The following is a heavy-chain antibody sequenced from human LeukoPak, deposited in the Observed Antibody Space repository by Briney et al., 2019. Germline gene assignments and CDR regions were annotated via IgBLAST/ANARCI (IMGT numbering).Heavy chain of an antibody. D-gene: IGHD3-22*01. CDR2: IYSGGST. CDR1: GFTFSNYA. J-gene: IGHJ4*02. Sequence: GGSLRLSCAASGFTFSNYAMSWVRQAPGKGPEWVAVIYSGGSTNYADSVKGRFTISRDNSRNALYLEMTSLRAEDTAVYYCARQLRGYYYDYWGQGTLVTVSS. V-gene: IGHV3-66*04. CDR3: ARQLRGYYYDY.